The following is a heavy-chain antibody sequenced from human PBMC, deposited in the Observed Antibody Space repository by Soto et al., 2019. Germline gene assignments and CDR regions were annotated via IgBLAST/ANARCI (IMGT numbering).Heavy chain of an antibody. CDR1: GFTFSSYW. Sequence: EVQLVESGGGLVQPGGSLRLSCAASGFTFSSYWMHWVRQAPGKGLVWVSRINSDGSSTSYADSVKGRFTISRDNANNTLYLQMNSLSAADTAVYYCARVRKGYGASDRNAFYIWGQGKMVTASS. CDR3: ARVRKGYGASDRNAFYI. J-gene: IGHJ3*02. V-gene: IGHV3-74*01. CDR2: INSDGSST. D-gene: IGHD4-17*01.